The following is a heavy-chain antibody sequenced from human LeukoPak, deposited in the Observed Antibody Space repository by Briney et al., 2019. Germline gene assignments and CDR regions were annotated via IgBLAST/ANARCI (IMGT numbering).Heavy chain of an antibody. Sequence: PSETLSLTCTVSGGSISSYYWSWLRQPSGKGLEWIGYIYYSGSTNYNPSLKSRVTISVDTSKNQFSLKLSSVTAADTAAYYCARGAGPGWFDPWGQGTLVTVSS. V-gene: IGHV4-59*08. CDR2: IYYSGST. CDR3: ARGAGPGWFDP. D-gene: IGHD3-10*01. J-gene: IGHJ5*02. CDR1: GGSISSYY.